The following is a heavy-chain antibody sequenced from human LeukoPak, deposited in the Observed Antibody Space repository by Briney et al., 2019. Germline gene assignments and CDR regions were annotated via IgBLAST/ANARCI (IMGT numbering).Heavy chain of an antibody. Sequence: TGRSLRLSCVGYGFTFEDFAMHWVRQVPGRGLEWVSGLNWNSRNIGYADSVKGRFTVSRDNTKNSLYLEMNSLRLEDMATYFCAKGSSGTYSAAFDIWGQGTVVSVSS. J-gene: IGHJ3*02. CDR1: GFTFEDFA. CDR2: LNWNSRNI. CDR3: AKGSSGTYSAAFDI. D-gene: IGHD1-26*01. V-gene: IGHV3-9*03.